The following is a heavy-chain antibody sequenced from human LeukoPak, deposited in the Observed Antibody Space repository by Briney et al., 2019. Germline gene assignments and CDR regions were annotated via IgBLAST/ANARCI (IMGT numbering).Heavy chain of an antibody. D-gene: IGHD6-6*01. Sequence: GGSLRLSCAASGFTFSSYAMSWVRQAPGKGLEWVSAISGSCGSTYYADSVKGRFTISRDNSKNTLYLQMNSLRAEDTAVYYCVGGIAARFSMGFDYWGQGTLVTVSS. CDR3: VGGIAARFSMGFDY. V-gene: IGHV3-23*01. CDR2: ISGSCGST. CDR1: GFTFSSYA. J-gene: IGHJ4*02.